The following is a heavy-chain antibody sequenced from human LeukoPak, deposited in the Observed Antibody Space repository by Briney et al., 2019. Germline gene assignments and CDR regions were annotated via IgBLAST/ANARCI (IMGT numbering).Heavy chain of an antibody. V-gene: IGHV1-2*02. CDR1: GCTFTGYY. Sequence: ASVKVSCKASGCTFTGYYMHWVRQAPGQGLEWMGWINPNSGGTNYAQKFQGRVTMTRDPSISTAYMELSRLRSDDTAVYYCARYVVVVAAKEYYFDYWGQGTLVTVSS. CDR2: INPNSGGT. CDR3: ARYVVVVAAKEYYFDY. D-gene: IGHD2-15*01. J-gene: IGHJ4*02.